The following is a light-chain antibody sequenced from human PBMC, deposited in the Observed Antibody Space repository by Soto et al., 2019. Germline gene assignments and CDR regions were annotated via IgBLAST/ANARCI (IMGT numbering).Light chain of an antibody. V-gene: IGLV2-23*01. Sequence: QSALTQPASVSGSPGQSITISCTGTSSDVGSYNLVSWYQQHPGKAPKLMIYEGSERPSGVSNRFSGSKSGNTASLTISGLQAEDEGDYYCCSYAGTHVVFGGGTQLTVL. CDR3: CSYAGTHVV. J-gene: IGLJ2*01. CDR1: SSDVGSYNL. CDR2: EGS.